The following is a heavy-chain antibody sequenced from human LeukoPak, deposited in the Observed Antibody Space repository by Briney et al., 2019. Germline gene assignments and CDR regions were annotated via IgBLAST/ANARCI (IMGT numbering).Heavy chain of an antibody. V-gene: IGHV1-18*01. CDR1: GYTFTSYG. CDR2: ISAYNGNT. J-gene: IGHJ3*02. CDR3: ARDIAAAGNDAFDI. Sequence: GASVKVSCKASGYTFTSYGISWMRQAPGQGLEWMGWISAYNGNTNYAQKLQGRVTMTTDTSTSTAYMELRSLRSDDTAVYYCARDIAAAGNDAFDIWGQGTMVTVSS. D-gene: IGHD6-13*01.